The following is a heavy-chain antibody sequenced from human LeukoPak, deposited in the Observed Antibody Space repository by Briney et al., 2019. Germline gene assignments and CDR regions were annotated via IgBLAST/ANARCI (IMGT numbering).Heavy chain of an antibody. V-gene: IGHV3-30*01. CDR3: ARALTIFGVVTPFVT. CDR1: GFTFSSY. D-gene: IGHD3-3*01. J-gene: IGHJ3*01. CDR2: ISYDESNK. Sequence: QPGGSLRLSCAASGFTFSSYWVRQAPGKGLEWVAVISYDESNKYYADSVKGRFTISRDNSKNTLYLQMNSLRAEDTAVYYCARALTIFGVVTPFVTWGQGTMVTVSS.